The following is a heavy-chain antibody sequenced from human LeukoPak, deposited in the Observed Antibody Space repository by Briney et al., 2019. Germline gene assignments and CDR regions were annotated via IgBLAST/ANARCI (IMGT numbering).Heavy chain of an antibody. D-gene: IGHD3-10*01. CDR1: GFTFSSYS. J-gene: IGHJ4*01. CDR3: ARDRDGYYYGSGSYYVH. V-gene: IGHV3-21*01. CDR2: ISSSSSCI. Sequence: GGSLRLSCAASGFTFSSYSMNWVRQAPGKGLEWVSSISSSSSCIYYADSVKGRFTISRDNAKNSLYLQMNSLRAEDTAVYYCARDRDGYYYGSGSYYVHWGQGTLVTVSS.